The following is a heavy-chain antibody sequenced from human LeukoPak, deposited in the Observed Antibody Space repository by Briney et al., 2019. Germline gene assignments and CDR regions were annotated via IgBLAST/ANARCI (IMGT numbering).Heavy chain of an antibody. V-gene: IGHV3-33*01. CDR2: IWYDGNNK. J-gene: IGHJ6*04. D-gene: IGHD5-12*01. Sequence: GRSLRLSCAASGFSFSAYGMHWVRQATGKGLEWVALIWYDGNNKYYADSVKGRFTISRDNSKNTLYLQMNSLRAEDTAVYYCARGSESYDYYSYGVDVWGKGTTVTVS. CDR3: ARGSESYDYYSYGVDV. CDR1: GFSFSAYG.